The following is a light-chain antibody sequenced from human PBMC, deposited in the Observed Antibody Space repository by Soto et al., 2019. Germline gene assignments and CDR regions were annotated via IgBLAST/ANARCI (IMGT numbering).Light chain of an antibody. CDR3: QQYGSSGT. CDR1: QSVSNNY. J-gene: IGKJ1*01. CDR2: GAS. V-gene: IGKV3-20*01. Sequence: EIVLTQSPGTLSLSPGERATLSCRASQSVSNNYLAWYQQKPGQAPRLLIYGASNMATGIPDRFSGSGSGTDFILTISRLEPEDFVVYYCQQYGSSGTFGQGTKVEIK.